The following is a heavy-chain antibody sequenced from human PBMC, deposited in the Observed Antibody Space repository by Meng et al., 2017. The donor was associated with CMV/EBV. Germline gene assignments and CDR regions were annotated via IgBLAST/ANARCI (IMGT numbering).Heavy chain of an antibody. CDR2: VSASGVRT. V-gene: IGHV3-23*01. J-gene: IGHJ2*01. CDR3: AKVELFTFCSTTNCCPGHFDL. Sequence: YAIGWVRQAPGKGLEWVSGVSASGVRTFYADSVKGRFTISRDNSKNTVYLQINSLRDEDTAVYYCAKVELFTFCSTTNCCPGHFDLWGRGTLVTVSS. CDR1: YA. D-gene: IGHD2-2*01.